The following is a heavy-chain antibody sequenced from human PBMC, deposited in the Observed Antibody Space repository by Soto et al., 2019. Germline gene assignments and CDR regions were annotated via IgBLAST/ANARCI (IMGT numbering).Heavy chain of an antibody. J-gene: IGHJ5*02. V-gene: IGHV1-8*01. CDR3: ARMGTFGSLNWFEP. CDR2: MNPGSGDT. D-gene: IGHD3-16*01. Sequence: ASVKVSCKASGYFFTNNDVSWVRQATGQGLEWMGWMNPGSGDTGYAQKFQGRVTMTRDVSIATAYMELSSLRSDDTAIYYCARMGTFGSLNWFEPWGQGTLVNRSS. CDR1: GYFFTNND.